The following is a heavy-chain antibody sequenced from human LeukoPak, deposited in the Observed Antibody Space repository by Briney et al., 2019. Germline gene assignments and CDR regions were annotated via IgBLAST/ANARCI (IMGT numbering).Heavy chain of an antibody. V-gene: IGHV4-4*07. CDR1: GGSISSYY. CDR2: IYTSGST. CDR3: ARGVLVTVYAAFDY. J-gene: IGHJ4*02. D-gene: IGHD2-8*01. Sequence: SETLSLTCTVSGGSISSYYRSWIRQPAGKGLEWIGRIYTSGSTNYNPSLKSRVTMSVDTSKNQFSLKLSSVTAADTAVYYCARGVLVTVYAAFDYWGQGTLVTVSS.